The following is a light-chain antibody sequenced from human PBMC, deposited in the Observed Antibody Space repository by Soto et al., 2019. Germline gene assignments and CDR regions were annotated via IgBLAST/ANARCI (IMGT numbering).Light chain of an antibody. J-gene: IGKJ5*01. V-gene: IGKV3-15*01. CDR1: QSVTSN. Sequence: EIVMTQSPATLSVSPGERATLSCRASQSVTSNLAWYQQKPGQAPRLLIFSASTRATGIPGRFSGSGSGTEFTLTISSLQSEDFAVYYCQHYNNWPFTFGQGTRLAIK. CDR2: SAS. CDR3: QHYNNWPFT.